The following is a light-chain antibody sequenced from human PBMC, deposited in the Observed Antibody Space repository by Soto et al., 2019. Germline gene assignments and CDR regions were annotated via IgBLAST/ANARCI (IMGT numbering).Light chain of an antibody. CDR3: QQRSNWPIT. Sequence: EIVLTQSPATLSLSPGERATLSCRASQGVSSYLAWYQQKPGQAPRLLIYDASNRATGIPARFSGSGSGTDFTLTISSRGPEDFAVYYCQQRSNWPITFGQGTRLESK. J-gene: IGKJ5*01. CDR2: DAS. CDR1: QGVSSY. V-gene: IGKV3-11*01.